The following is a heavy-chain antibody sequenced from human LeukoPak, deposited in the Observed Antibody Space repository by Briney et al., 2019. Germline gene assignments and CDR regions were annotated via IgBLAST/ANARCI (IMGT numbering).Heavy chain of an antibody. Sequence: GGSLRLSCAASGFTFSSYSMNWVRQAPGKGLEWVSSISSSSSYTNYADSVKGRFTISRDNAKNSLYLQMNSLRAEDTAVYYCARQPSGYVIWFDPWGQGTLVTVSS. CDR2: ISSSSSYT. V-gene: IGHV3-21*01. D-gene: IGHD5-12*01. J-gene: IGHJ5*02. CDR1: GFTFSSYS. CDR3: ARQPSGYVIWFDP.